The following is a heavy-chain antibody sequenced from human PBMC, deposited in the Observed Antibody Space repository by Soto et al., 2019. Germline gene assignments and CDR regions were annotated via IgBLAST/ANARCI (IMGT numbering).Heavy chain of an antibody. J-gene: IGHJ4*02. CDR2: IYYSGST. CDR1: GGSISSGDYY. Sequence: ASETLSLTCTVSGGSISSGDYYWSWIRQPPGKGLEWIGYIYYSGSTYYNPSLKSRVTISVDTSKNQFSLKLSSVTAADTAVYYCARSYGDYAYYFDYWGQGTLVTVSS. D-gene: IGHD4-17*01. CDR3: ARSYGDYAYYFDY. V-gene: IGHV4-30-4*01.